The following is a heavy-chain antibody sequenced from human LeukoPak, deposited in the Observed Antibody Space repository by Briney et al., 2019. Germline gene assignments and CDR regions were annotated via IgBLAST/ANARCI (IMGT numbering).Heavy chain of an antibody. Sequence: PGRFLRLSCAASGFTFDDYAMHWVRQAPGKGLEWVSGISWNSGSIGYADSVKGRFTISRDNAKNSLYLQMNSLRAEDTALYYCAKGYCSSTSCYIDYWGQGTLVTVSS. CDR2: ISWNSGSI. J-gene: IGHJ4*02. CDR1: GFTFDDYA. V-gene: IGHV3-9*01. CDR3: AKGYCSSTSCYIDY. D-gene: IGHD2-2*02.